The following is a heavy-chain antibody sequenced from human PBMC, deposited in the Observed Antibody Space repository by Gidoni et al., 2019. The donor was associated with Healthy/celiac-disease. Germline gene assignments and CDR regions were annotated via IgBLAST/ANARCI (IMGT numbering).Heavy chain of an antibody. J-gene: IGHJ4*02. CDR1: GGSISSSSYY. V-gene: IGHV4-39*01. CDR3: ASTSTSLDFDY. CDR2: IYYSGST. Sequence: QLQLQESGPGLVKPSETLSLTCTVSGGSISSSSYYWGWIRQPPGKGLEWIGSIYYSGSTYYNPSLKSRVTISVDTSKNQFSLKLSSVTAADTAVYYCASTSTSLDFDYWGQGTLVTVSS. D-gene: IGHD2-2*01.